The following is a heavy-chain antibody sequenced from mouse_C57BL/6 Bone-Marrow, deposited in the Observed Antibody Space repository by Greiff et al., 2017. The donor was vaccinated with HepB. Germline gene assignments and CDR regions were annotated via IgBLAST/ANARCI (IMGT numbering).Heavy chain of an antibody. CDR3: ARTGITTVAYYYAMDY. CDR1: GYTFTGYW. V-gene: IGHV1-9*01. D-gene: IGHD1-1*01. Sequence: QVQLQQSGAELMKPGASVKLSCKATGYTFTGYWIEWVKQRPGHGLEWIGEILPGSGSTNYNEKFKGKATFTADTSSNTAYMQLSSLTTEDSAIYYCARTGITTVAYYYAMDYWGQGTSVTVSS. CDR2: ILPGSGST. J-gene: IGHJ4*01.